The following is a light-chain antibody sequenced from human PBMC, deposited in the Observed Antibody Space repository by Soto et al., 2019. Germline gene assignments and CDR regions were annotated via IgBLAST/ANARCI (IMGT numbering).Light chain of an antibody. V-gene: IGKV3-11*01. CDR2: DAS. Sequence: EIVLTQSPATLSLSPGERATLSCRASRSVSSYLAWYQQKPGQAPRLLIYDASNRATGIPARFSGSGSGTGFTLTISSLEPEDFAVYYCQQRSNWPRTFGQGTKVEIK. J-gene: IGKJ1*01. CDR3: QQRSNWPRT. CDR1: RSVSSY.